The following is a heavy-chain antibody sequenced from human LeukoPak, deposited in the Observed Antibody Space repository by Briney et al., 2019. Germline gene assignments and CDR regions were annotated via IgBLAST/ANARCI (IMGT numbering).Heavy chain of an antibody. CDR2: ISSSGSTI. V-gene: IGHV3-11*04. CDR3: ASIYSSGYALLDY. CDR1: GFTFSDYY. Sequence: PGGSLRLSCAASGFTFSDYYMSWIRQAPGKGLEWVSYISSSGSTIYYADSVKGRFTISRDNAKNSLYLQMNSLRAEDTAVYYCASIYSSGYALLDYWGQGTLVTVSS. J-gene: IGHJ4*02. D-gene: IGHD3-22*01.